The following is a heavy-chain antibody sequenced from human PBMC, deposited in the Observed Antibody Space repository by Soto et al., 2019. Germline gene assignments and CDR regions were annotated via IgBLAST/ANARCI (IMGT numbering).Heavy chain of an antibody. J-gene: IGHJ6*02. CDR2: INHSGST. CDR3: ARGPGGGYYTSAYYCSGMNV. D-gene: IGHD3-3*01. CDR1: GGSFSGYY. Sequence: SETLSLTCAVYGGSFSGYYWSWIRQPPGKGLEWIGEINHSGSTNYNPSLKSRVTISVDTSKNQFSLKLSSVTAADTAVYYCARGPGGGYYTSAYYCSGMNVGGEVTTLTASS. V-gene: IGHV4-34*01.